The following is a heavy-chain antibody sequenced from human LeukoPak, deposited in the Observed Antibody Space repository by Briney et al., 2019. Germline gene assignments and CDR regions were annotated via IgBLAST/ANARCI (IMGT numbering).Heavy chain of an antibody. CDR2: VHYRGGT. V-gene: IGHV4-39*02. D-gene: IGHD2-15*01. CDR3: ARRYQVAAFCYFDY. CDR1: GGSISSTTYF. J-gene: IGHJ4*02. Sequence: SETLSLTCTASGGSISSTTYFWGCIRQPPGKGREWTGIVHYRGGTHYNPSLKRRDTMSVDTAKNHFSLKLSSVTAADTAVYYCARRYQVAAFCYFDYWGQGTLLTVSS.